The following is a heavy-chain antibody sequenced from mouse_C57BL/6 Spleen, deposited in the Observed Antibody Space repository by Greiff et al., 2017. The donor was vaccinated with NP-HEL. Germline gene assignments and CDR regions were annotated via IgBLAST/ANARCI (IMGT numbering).Heavy chain of an antibody. D-gene: IGHD3-2*02. V-gene: IGHV1-69*01. Sequence: VKLQQPGAELVMPGASVKLSCKASGYTFTSYWMHWVKQRPGQGLEWIGEIDPSDSYTNYNQKFKGKSTLTVDKSSSTAYMQLSSLTSEDSAVYDCARRLRLRSYAMDYWGQGTSVTVSS. J-gene: IGHJ4*01. CDR3: ARRLRLRSYAMDY. CDR2: IDPSDSYT. CDR1: GYTFTSYW.